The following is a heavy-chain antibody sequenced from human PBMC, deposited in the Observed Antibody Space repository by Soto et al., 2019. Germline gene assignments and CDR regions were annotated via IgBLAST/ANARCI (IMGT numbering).Heavy chain of an antibody. V-gene: IGHV3-30-3*01. CDR1: GFTFSSYA. J-gene: IGHJ4*02. CDR2: ISSDGSNK. Sequence: GGSLRLSCAASGFTFSSYAMHWVRQAPGKGLEWVAVISSDGSNKYYADSVRGRFTISRDNSENTVYLHMSSLSGDDTAVFYCAKAPWNLAHNHYFEFWGQGTLVTVSS. CDR3: AKAPWNLAHNHYFEF. D-gene: IGHD1-1*01.